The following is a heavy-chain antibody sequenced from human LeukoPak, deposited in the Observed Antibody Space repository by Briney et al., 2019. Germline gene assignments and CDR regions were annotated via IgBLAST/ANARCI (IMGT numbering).Heavy chain of an antibody. D-gene: IGHD3-22*01. CDR2: IYTSGST. J-gene: IGHJ4*02. CDR1: GGSISSYY. V-gene: IGHV4-4*07. CDR3: ARGGQDYYDSSGYYGPGDY. Sequence: SETLSLTWTVSGGSISSYYWSWIRQPAGKGLEWIGRIYTSGSTNYNPSLKSRVTMSVDTSKNQFSLKLSSVTAADTAVYYCARGGQDYYDSSGYYGPGDYWGQGTLVTVSS.